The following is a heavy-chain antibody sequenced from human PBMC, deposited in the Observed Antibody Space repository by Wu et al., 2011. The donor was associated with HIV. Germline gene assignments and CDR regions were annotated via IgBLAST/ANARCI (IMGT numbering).Heavy chain of an antibody. CDR3: ARDFGGDEDS. J-gene: IGHJ4*02. Sequence: QVQLVQSGAEVKKPGSSVKVSCKASGGTFSNYAFSWVRQAPGQGLDWMGRIIPLFGTTNYAQKFQGRVTITADESTSTAYMELSSLRSEDTAVYYCARDFGGDEDSWGQGNPGHRLL. CDR2: IIPLFGTT. CDR1: GGTFSNYA. V-gene: IGHV1-69*18. D-gene: IGHD2-21*01.